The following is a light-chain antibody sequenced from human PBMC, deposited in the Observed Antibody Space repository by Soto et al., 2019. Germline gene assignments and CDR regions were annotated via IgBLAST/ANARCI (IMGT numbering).Light chain of an antibody. CDR1: ISDVGGYNY. V-gene: IGLV2-14*01. CDR3: SSYTSSSTLDV. Sequence: SALTQPDSLSGSPGRSITISCTGTISDVGGYNYVSWYQQHPGKAPKLMIYEVSNRPSGVSNRFSGSKSGNTASLTISGLQAEDEADYYCSSYTSSSTLDVFGTGTKVTVL. CDR2: EVS. J-gene: IGLJ1*01.